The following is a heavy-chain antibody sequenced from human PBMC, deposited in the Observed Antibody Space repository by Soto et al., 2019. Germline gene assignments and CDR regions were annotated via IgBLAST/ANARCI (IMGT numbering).Heavy chain of an antibody. CDR3: ASAYYYGSGSYHY. V-gene: IGHV4-34*01. Sequence: PSETLSLTCAVYGGSFSGYYWSWIRQPPGKGLEWIGEINHSGSTNYNPSLKSRVTISVDTSKNQFSLKLSSVTAADTAVHYCASAYYYGSGSYHYWGQGTLVTVSS. CDR1: GGSFSGYY. J-gene: IGHJ4*02. CDR2: INHSGST. D-gene: IGHD3-10*01.